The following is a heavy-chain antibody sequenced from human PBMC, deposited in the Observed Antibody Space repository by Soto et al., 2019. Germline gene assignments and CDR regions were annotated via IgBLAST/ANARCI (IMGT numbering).Heavy chain of an antibody. V-gene: IGHV3-53*02. CDR3: AKESGTAGWFDS. D-gene: IGHD1-7*01. Sequence: EVQLVETGGILIQPGGSLRLSCAASGFSVSGNYMSWVRQAPGKGLEWISFLSSGGNTFYADSVKGRFTISRDKSKNTLYLQMDTLRAEDTAMYYCAKESGTAGWFDSWGQGTLVTVSS. CDR1: GFSVSGNY. J-gene: IGHJ5*01. CDR2: LSSGGNT.